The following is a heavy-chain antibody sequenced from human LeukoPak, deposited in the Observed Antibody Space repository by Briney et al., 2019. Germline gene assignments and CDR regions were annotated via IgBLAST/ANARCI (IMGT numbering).Heavy chain of an antibody. CDR1: GFTFSSYW. J-gene: IGHJ6*04. CDR3: ARDPYSSTWEYGMDV. V-gene: IGHV3-7*05. Sequence: PGASLRLSCVASGFTFSSYWMSWVRQAPGKGLEWVANMKQDGSDEVHVDAVKGRFTISRDNAKNSLFLQMNTLRAEDTAVYYCARDPYSSTWEYGMDVWGEGTTVTVSS. CDR2: MKQDGSDE. D-gene: IGHD6-6*01.